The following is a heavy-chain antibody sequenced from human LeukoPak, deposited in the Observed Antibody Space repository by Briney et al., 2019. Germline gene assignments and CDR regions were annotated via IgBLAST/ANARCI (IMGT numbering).Heavy chain of an antibody. Sequence: GGSLRLSCAASGFTFSSYSMNWVRQAPGKGLEWVSSISSSSSYIYYADSVKGRFTISRDNAKNSLYLQMNSLRAENTAVYYCARETPTYYYDSSGLDAFDIWGQGTMATVSS. D-gene: IGHD3-22*01. J-gene: IGHJ3*02. CDR1: GFTFSSYS. CDR2: ISSSSSYI. CDR3: ARETPTYYYDSSGLDAFDI. V-gene: IGHV3-21*01.